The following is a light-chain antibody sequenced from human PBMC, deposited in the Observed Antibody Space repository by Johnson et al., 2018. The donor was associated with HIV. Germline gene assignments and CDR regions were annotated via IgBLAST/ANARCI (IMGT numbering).Light chain of an antibody. CDR3: GTWDSSLSAYV. Sequence: QSVLTQPPSVSAAPRQRVTISCSGNSSNMGNNYVSWYQQLPGTAPKLLIYENNKRPSGIPDRFSGSKSGTSATLGITGLQTGDEADYYCGTWDSSLSAYVFATGTKVTVL. CDR2: ENN. CDR1: SSNMGNNY. V-gene: IGLV1-51*01. J-gene: IGLJ1*01.